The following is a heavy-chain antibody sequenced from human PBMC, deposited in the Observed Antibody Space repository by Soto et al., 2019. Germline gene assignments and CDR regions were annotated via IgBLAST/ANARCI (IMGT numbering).Heavy chain of an antibody. CDR2: INHSGST. CDR3: ARSERWLQGGLDT. D-gene: IGHD5-12*01. Sequence: QVQLQQWGAGLLKPSETLSLTCDVYRGSFSGYYWSWIRQPPGKGLEWIGEINHSGSTNYNPSLKSRVTISVDTSKTQFSLKLSSVTAADTAVYYCARSERWLQGGLDTWGQGTLVTVSS. J-gene: IGHJ5*02. V-gene: IGHV4-34*01. CDR1: RGSFSGYY.